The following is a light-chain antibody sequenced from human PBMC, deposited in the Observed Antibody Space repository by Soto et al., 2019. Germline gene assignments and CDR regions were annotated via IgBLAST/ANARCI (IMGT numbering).Light chain of an antibody. Sequence: DIVMTQSPDSLAVSLGERATINCKSSQSVLYSANNKNYLSWYQQKPGQSPKLLIYWASTREPGVPDRFSGSGSETDFTLTITSLQAEDVAVYYCQQYYRIPYTFGQGTKLEIK. CDR3: QQYYRIPYT. CDR1: QSVLYSANNKNY. V-gene: IGKV4-1*01. CDR2: WAS. J-gene: IGKJ2*01.